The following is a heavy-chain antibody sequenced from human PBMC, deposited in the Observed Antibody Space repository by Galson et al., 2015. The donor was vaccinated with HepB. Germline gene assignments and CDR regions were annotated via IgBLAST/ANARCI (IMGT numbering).Heavy chain of an antibody. CDR2: ISYDGSNK. CDR1: GFTFSSYA. Sequence: SLRLSCAASGFTFSSYAMHWVRQAPGKGLEWVAVISYDGSNKYYADSVKGRFTISRDNSKNTLYLQMNSLRAEDTAVYYCARDSYYSSGELKYYFDYWGQGTLVTVSS. CDR3: ARDSYYSSGELKYYFDY. V-gene: IGHV3-30*04. J-gene: IGHJ4*02. D-gene: IGHD3-22*01.